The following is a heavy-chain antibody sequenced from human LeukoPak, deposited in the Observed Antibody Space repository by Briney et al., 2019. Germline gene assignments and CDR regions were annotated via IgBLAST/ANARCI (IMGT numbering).Heavy chain of an antibody. J-gene: IGHJ6*02. D-gene: IGHD6-13*01. V-gene: IGHV1-69*04. CDR3: ARGGLHSSSYYYYYGMDV. CDR2: IIPILGIA. CDR1: GYTFTSYY. Sequence: ASVKVSCKASGYTFTSYYMHWMRQAPGQGLEWMGRIIPILGIANYAQKFQGRVTITADKSTSTAYMEPSSLRSEDTAVYYCARGGLHSSSYYYYYGMDVWGQGTTVTVSS.